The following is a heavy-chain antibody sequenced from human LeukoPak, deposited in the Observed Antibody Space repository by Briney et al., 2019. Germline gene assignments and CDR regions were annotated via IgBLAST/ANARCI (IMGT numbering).Heavy chain of an antibody. CDR3: ARRADYYGSGSYIKPYNWFDP. V-gene: IGHV4-59*10. Sequence: SETLSLTCAVYGGSFSGYYWSWIRQPAGKGLEWIGRIYTSESTNYNPSLKSRVTISVDTSRNQFSLKLSSVTAADTAVYYCARRADYYGSGSYIKPYNWFDPWGQGTLVTVSS. CDR2: IYTSEST. J-gene: IGHJ5*02. D-gene: IGHD3-10*01. CDR1: GGSFSGYY.